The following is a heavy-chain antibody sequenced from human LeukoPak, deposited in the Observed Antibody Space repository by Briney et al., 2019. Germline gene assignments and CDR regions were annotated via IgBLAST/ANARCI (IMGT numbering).Heavy chain of an antibody. CDR2: ISGSGGST. CDR3: AKEPANALRNYFDY. V-gene: IGHV3-23*01. D-gene: IGHD2-2*01. CDR1: GFTFNNYL. Sequence: GGSLRLSCAASGFTFNNYLMSWVRQAPGKGLEWVSAISGSGGSTYYADSVKGRFTISRDNSKNTLYLQMNSLRAEDTAVYYCAKEPANALRNYFDYWGQGTLVTVSS. J-gene: IGHJ4*02.